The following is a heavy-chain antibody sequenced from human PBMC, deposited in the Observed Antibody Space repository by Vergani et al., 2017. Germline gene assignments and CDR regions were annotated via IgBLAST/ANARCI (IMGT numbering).Heavy chain of an antibody. J-gene: IGHJ4*01. Sequence: QVQLVQSGAELKKPGASVRVSCKASGFIFTDYYIHWMRQAPGQGLEWIGWINPNGDATHYAQNFRGRVTLTRDTSSTTAYMDLASLTSDDTAVYYCTTGFPGSSWSTYWGQGTLVTVSS. CDR2: INPNGDAT. V-gene: IGHV1-2*02. CDR3: TTGFPGSSWSTY. CDR1: GFIFTDYY. D-gene: IGHD6-13*01.